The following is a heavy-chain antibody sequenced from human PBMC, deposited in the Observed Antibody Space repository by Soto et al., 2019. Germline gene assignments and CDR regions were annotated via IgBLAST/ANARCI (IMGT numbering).Heavy chain of an antibody. CDR2: INHSGST. CDR1: GGSFSGYY. J-gene: IGHJ6*01. CDR3: ARGHIGHYYYYGMDV. Sequence: SETLSLTCAVYGGSFSGYYWSWIRQPPGKGLEWIGEINHSGSTNYNPSLKSRVTISVDTSKNQFSLKLSSVTAADTAVYYCARGHIGHYYYYGMDVWGQGTTVTASS. D-gene: IGHD3-3*01. V-gene: IGHV4-34*01.